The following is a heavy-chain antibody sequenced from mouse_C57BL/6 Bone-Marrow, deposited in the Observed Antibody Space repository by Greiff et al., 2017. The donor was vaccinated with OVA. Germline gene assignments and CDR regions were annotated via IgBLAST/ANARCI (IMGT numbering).Heavy chain of an antibody. CDR3: ARGGLLPAWFAY. V-gene: IGHV1-55*01. Sequence: QLQQPGAELVKPGASVKMSCKASGYTFTSYWITWVKQRPGQGLEWIGDIYPGSGSTNYNEKFTSKATLTVDTSSSTAYMQLSSLTSEDSAVYYCARGGLLPAWFAYWGQGTLVTVSA. CDR1: GYTFTSYW. D-gene: IGHD2-3*01. J-gene: IGHJ3*01. CDR2: IYPGSGST.